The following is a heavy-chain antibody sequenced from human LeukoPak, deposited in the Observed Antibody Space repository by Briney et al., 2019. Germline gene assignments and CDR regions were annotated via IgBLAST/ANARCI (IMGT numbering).Heavy chain of an antibody. Sequence: PGGSLRLSCAASGFSFTNAWMTWVRQAPGKGLEWVGRIKSETSGGAADYAAPVKGRFTISRDDSKPALYLQMNSLKIEDTAVYYCTTQDSFDIWGQGTKVTVSS. CDR1: GFSFTNAW. CDR2: IKSETSGGAA. V-gene: IGHV3-15*01. J-gene: IGHJ3*02. CDR3: TTQDSFDI.